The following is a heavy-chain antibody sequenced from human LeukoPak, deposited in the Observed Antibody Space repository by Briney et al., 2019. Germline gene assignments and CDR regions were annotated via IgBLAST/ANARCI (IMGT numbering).Heavy chain of an antibody. V-gene: IGHV3-23*01. D-gene: IGHD5-18*01. J-gene: IGHJ4*02. CDR2: ISGSGGST. CDR1: GFTFSSYG. CDR3: TNPRPRTASDDY. Sequence: GGSLRLSCAASGFTFSSYGMSWVRQAPGKGLERVSAISGSGGSTFYSDSVKGRFTISRDNSKNTLYLQMNSLRAEDTAVYYCTNPRPRTASDDYWGQGTLVTVSS.